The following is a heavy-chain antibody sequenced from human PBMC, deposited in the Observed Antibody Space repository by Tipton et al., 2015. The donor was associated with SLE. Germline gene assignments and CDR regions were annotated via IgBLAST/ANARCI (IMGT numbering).Heavy chain of an antibody. Sequence: TLSLTCTVSGGSISSSSYYWGWIRQPPGKGLEWIGSIYYSGSTYYNPSLKSRVTISVDTSKNQFSLKLSSVTAADTAVYYCARLYSSSWQRSDYWGQGTLVTVSS. J-gene: IGHJ4*02. CDR2: IYYSGST. CDR3: ARLYSSSWQRSDY. D-gene: IGHD6-13*01. CDR1: GGSISSSSYY. V-gene: IGHV4-39*07.